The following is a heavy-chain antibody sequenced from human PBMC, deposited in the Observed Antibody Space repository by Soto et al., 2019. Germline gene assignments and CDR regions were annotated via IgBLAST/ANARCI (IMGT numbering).Heavy chain of an antibody. CDR3: ALHQGDIDSGDYVNGFNI. Sequence: EVQLLESGGGLVQPGGSLRLSCAASGFTFNNYAMNWVRQAPGKGLEWVSSISTTGGSAYYADSVKGRLTISRDNSKNTLDLQMSRRRVEDTALYSCALHQGDIDSGDYVNGFNIWGQGAMVTVSS. D-gene: IGHD4-17*01. CDR2: ISTTGGSA. V-gene: IGHV3-23*01. J-gene: IGHJ3*02. CDR1: GFTFNNYA.